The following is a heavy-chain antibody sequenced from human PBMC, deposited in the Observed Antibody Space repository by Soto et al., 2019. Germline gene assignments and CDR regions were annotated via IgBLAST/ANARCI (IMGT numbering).Heavy chain of an antibody. V-gene: IGHV6-1*01. CDR3: AREYGSTSTRDYYFGY. CDR2: TYYRAKWYN. CDR1: REILYSNSAA. J-gene: IGHJ4*02. D-gene: IGHD2-2*01. Sequence: SLSLTCAICREILYSNSAAWNWIRQSPSRGLEWLGSTYYRAKWYNDNAGSVKSRITTNPGTSKNQCCLQLNSLTPEDTAVYDRAREYGSTSTRDYYFGYWGQWTRVIFSS.